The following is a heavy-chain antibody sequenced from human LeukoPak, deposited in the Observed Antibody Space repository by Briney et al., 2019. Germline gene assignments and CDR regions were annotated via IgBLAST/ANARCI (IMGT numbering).Heavy chain of an antibody. CDR1: RGSFTTYN. D-gene: IGHD2-2*01. CDR3: ARRTPGPQLDEYVAYFFDH. CDR2: IYSSGAT. Sequence: SETLSLTCTVSRGSFTTYNWIWIRQTPGQALEWIGHIYSSGATKYNPSLKSRATILLDTSKNQLSLKLSSVSAADTAVYYCARRTPGPQLDEYVAYFFDHWGQGTQVTVSS. J-gene: IGHJ4*02. V-gene: IGHV4-4*09.